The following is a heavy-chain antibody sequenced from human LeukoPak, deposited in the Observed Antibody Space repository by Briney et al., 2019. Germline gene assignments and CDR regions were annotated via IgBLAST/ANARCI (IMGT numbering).Heavy chain of an antibody. CDR2: IYPGDSDT. CDR1: GYSFTSYR. V-gene: IGHV5-51*01. D-gene: IGHD6-19*01. CDR3: ARHEGEQWLVTPFDY. J-gene: IGHJ4*02. Sequence: GESLKISCKGSGYSFTSYRIGWVRQMPGKGVEWMGIIYPGDSDTRYSPSFQGQVTISADKSISTAYLQWSSLKASDTAMYYCARHEGEQWLVTPFDYWGQGTLVTVSS.